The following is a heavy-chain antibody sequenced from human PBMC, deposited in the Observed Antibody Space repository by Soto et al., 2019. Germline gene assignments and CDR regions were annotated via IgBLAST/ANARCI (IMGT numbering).Heavy chain of an antibody. J-gene: IGHJ4*02. D-gene: IGHD1-26*01. V-gene: IGHV3-30*14. Sequence: WRSRRLSCAAFRCNYSSYAMHWVRQAPGKRLEWVAVMSYDGSNKYYPYSVKGRFTISMDNSKNKLYLRMNILRAGDPAVYYCARHRNTGSSRPPPDPSYYFGYWGRRSRVTVAS. CDR1: RCNYSSYA. CDR2: MSYDGSNK. CDR3: ARHRNTGSSRPPPDPSYYFGY.